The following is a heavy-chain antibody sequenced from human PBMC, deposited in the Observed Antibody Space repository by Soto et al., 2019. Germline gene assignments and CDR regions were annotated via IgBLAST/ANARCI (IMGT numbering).Heavy chain of an antibody. CDR2: IKSKTDGGTA. CDR3: TIAIGSWFDP. J-gene: IGHJ5*02. D-gene: IGHD3-10*01. CDR1: GFTFSSSA. V-gene: IGHV3-15*01. Sequence: PGGSLRLSCAASGFTFSSSAMSWVRQAPGKGLEWVGRIKSKTDGGTADYAAPVKGRFTISRDDSKNTMYLQMNSLKTEDTALFFCTIAIGSWFDPWGQGTLVTVSS.